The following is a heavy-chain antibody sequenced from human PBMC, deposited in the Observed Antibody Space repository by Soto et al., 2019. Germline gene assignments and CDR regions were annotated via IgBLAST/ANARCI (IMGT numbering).Heavy chain of an antibody. CDR2: IYYSGST. D-gene: IGHD3-10*01. CDR3: ASQRGLGGSLLYRYFDS. CDR1: GGSISSHY. J-gene: IGHJ4*02. Sequence: SETLSLTCSVSGGSISSHYWSWIRQPPGKGLEWIGYIYYSGSTNYNPSLKSRVTISVDTSKNQFSLKLSSVTAADTAMYYCASQRGLGGSLLYRYFDSWGQGTLVTVSS. V-gene: IGHV4-59*08.